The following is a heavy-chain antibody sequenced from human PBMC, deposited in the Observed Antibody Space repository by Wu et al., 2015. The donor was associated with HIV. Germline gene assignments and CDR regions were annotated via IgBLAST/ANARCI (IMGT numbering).Heavy chain of an antibody. CDR2: MNPNSGNT. Sequence: QVQLVQSGPEVKKPGASVKVSCRPSGYTFTSFDIHWVRQATGQGLEWMGWMNPNSGNTGYAQKFQGRVTMTKNTSISTAYMELSSLRSEDTAVYYCARGIQYNYGYVWFDPVGPGTRSPSRQ. CDR1: GYTFTSFD. V-gene: IGHV1-8*01. J-gene: IGHJ5*02. CDR3: ARGIQYNYGYVWFDP. D-gene: IGHD3-16*01.